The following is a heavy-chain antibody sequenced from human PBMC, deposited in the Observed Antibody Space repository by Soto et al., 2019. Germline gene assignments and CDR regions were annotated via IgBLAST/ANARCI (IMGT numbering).Heavy chain of an antibody. CDR2: IYHSGST. Sequence: SETLSLTCAVAGGSISSSNLWSWVRQPPGKGLEWIGEIYHSGSTNYNPSLESRVTISVDKSKNQFSLKLTSWTAADTAVYYCASTTPLHWKKTKNAFDIWGQGTMVTVSS. J-gene: IGHJ3*02. D-gene: IGHD1-1*01. CDR1: GGSISSSNL. CDR3: ASTTPLHWKKTKNAFDI. V-gene: IGHV4-4*02.